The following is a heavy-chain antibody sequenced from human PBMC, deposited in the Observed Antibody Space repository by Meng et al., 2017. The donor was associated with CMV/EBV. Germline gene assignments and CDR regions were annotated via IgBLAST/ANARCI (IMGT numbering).Heavy chain of an antibody. Sequence: GESLKISCAASGFTFDDYGMSWVRQAPGKGLEWVSGINWNGGSTGYADSVKGRFTISRDNAKNSLYLQMNSLRAEDTALYYCARDPANYDFWSGYYRIRDYWGQGTLVTVSS. CDR2: INWNGGST. CDR1: GFTFDDYG. CDR3: ARDPANYDFWSGYYRIRDY. D-gene: IGHD3-3*01. J-gene: IGHJ4*02. V-gene: IGHV3-20*04.